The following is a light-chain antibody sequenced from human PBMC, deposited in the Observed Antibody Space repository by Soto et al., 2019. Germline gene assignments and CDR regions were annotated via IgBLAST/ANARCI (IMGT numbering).Light chain of an antibody. CDR1: GSDVGAYNF. CDR2: DVN. Sequence: QSALTQPASVSWSPGQSISISCTGTGSDVGAYNFVSWYQQHPDNAPKLLIFDVNNRPSGVSNRFSGPKSGNTASLTISGLRAEDEADYYCTSYTSISTYVFGTGTKLTVL. V-gene: IGLV2-14*01. J-gene: IGLJ1*01. CDR3: TSYTSISTYV.